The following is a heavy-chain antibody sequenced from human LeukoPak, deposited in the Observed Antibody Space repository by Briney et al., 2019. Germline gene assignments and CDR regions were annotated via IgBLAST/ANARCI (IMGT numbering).Heavy chain of an antibody. CDR1: RFSLGNFV. Sequence: PGESLRLSCTPSRFSLGNFVMSWVRQAPGKGLEWVATIDKNQYYADSVKGRFTISKDNSKNMMYLQMDSRGVDDTAIYYCAKGSNGDYDNWGQGTLVTVSS. V-gene: IGHV3-23*05. CDR3: AKGSNGDYDN. J-gene: IGHJ4*02. D-gene: IGHD4-17*01. CDR2: IDKNQ.